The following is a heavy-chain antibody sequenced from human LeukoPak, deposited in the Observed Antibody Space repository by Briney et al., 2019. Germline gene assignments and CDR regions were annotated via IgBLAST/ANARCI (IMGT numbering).Heavy chain of an antibody. J-gene: IGHJ5*02. CDR3: AKAPYGLNWFDP. V-gene: IGHV3-23*01. CDR2: ISGSGGST. Sequence: GGSLRLSCAASGFTFSSYAMSWVRQAPGKGLEWVSAISGSGGSTYYADSVKGRFAISRDNSRNTLYLQMNSLRAEDTAVYYCAKAPYGLNWFDPWGQGTLVTVSS. CDR1: GFTFSSYA. D-gene: IGHD3/OR15-3a*01.